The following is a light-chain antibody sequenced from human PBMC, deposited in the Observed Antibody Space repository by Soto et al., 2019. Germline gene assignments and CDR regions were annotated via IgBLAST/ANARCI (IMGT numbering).Light chain of an antibody. CDR3: MQGTRGDWT. Sequence: VVMTQSPLSLPVTLGQPASISCRSSQSLVYSDGNTYVNWFQQRPGQSPRRLIYKVSNRGSGVPDRFNGRGSGTDFTQKISRVEAEDVWVYYWMQGTRGDWTVGQGTKVEIK. J-gene: IGKJ1*01. V-gene: IGKV2-30*01. CDR2: KVS. CDR1: QSLVYSDGNTY.